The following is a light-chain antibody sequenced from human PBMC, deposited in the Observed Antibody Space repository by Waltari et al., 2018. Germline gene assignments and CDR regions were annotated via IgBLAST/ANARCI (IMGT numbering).Light chain of an antibody. V-gene: IGKV3-20*01. Sequence: EIVLTQSPGTLSLSPGDRATLSCRASQSVSRTLAWYQQKPGQAPKLHIYGASIRATGIPDRFTGSGSGTDFSLTISSLEPEDFAIYFCQHYVRLPATFGQGTKVEIK. CDR3: QHYVRLPAT. J-gene: IGKJ1*01. CDR2: GAS. CDR1: QSVSRT.